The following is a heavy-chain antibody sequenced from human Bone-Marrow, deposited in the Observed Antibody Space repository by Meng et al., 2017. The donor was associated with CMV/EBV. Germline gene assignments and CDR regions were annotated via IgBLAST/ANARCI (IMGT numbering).Heavy chain of an antibody. J-gene: IGHJ4*02. CDR2: IWYEGSTK. Sequence: LSLTCAVSRFTFSSYGMHWVRQAPGKGLEWVAVIWYEGSTKYYAESVKGRFTISRDNSKNTLYLQMNSLRVEDTAVYYCAKDREPEQQLVSFDYWGQRTLVTVSS. D-gene: IGHD6-13*01. V-gene: IGHV3-33*06. CDR3: AKDREPEQQLVSFDY. CDR1: RFTFSSYG.